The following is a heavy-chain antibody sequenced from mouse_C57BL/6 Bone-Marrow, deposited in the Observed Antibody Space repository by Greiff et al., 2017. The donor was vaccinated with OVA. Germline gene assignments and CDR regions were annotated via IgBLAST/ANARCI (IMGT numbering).Heavy chain of an antibody. D-gene: IGHD1-1*01. V-gene: IGHV1-18*01. CDR2: INPNNGGT. CDR1: GYTFTDYN. J-gene: IGHJ3*01. CDR3: AVYYCDSRFAY. Sequence: VQLKESGPELVKPGASVKIPCKASGYTFTDYNMDWVKQSHGKSLEWIGDINPNNGGTIYNQKFKGKATLTVDKSSSTAYMELRSLTSEDTAVDYCAVYYCDSRFAYWGQGTLVTVSA.